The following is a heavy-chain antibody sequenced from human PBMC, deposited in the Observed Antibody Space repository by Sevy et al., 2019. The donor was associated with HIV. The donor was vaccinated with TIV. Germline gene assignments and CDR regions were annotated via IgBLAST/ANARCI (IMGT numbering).Heavy chain of an antibody. V-gene: IGHV3-21*01. CDR1: VFTFSSYS. CDR3: AREGPVWFGELHAFDI. Sequence: GGSLRLSCAASVFTFSSYSMNWVRQAPGKGLEWVSSISSSSSYIYYADSVKGRFTISRDNAKNSLYLQMNSLRAEDTAVYYCAREGPVWFGELHAFDIWGQGTMVTVSS. CDR2: ISSSSSYI. J-gene: IGHJ3*02. D-gene: IGHD3-10*01.